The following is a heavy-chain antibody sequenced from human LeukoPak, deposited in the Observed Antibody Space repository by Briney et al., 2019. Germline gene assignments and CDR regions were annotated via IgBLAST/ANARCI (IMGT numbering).Heavy chain of an antibody. CDR3: ARGIAARRGKWFDP. Sequence: PSETLSLTCTVSGGSISSGGYYWSWIRQHPGKGLEWIGYIYYSGSTYYNPSLKSRVTISVDTSKNQFSLKLGSVTAADTAVYYFARGIAARRGKWFDPWGQGTLVTVSS. CDR2: IYYSGST. V-gene: IGHV4-31*03. J-gene: IGHJ5*02. D-gene: IGHD6-6*01. CDR1: GGSISSGGYY.